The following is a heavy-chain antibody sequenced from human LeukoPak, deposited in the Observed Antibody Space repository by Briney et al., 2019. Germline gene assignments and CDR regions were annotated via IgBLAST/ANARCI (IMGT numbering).Heavy chain of an antibody. D-gene: IGHD2-15*01. CDR3: AKDQGQAVVPRRFDY. J-gene: IGHJ4*02. V-gene: IGHV3-23*01. Sequence: GGSLRLSCAASGFTFSTYAMSWVRQAPGKGLEWVSTIYYSGGNTYSADSVKGRFNISRDNAKNTLYLQMDSLRAEDTAVYYCAKDQGQAVVPRRFDYWGQGTLVTVSS. CDR1: GFTFSTYA. CDR2: IYYSGGNT.